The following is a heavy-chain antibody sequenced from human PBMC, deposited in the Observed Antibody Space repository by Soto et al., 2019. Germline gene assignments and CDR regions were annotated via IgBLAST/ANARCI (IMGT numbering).Heavy chain of an antibody. V-gene: IGHV4-39*01. D-gene: IGHD2-21*02. J-gene: IGHJ4*02. CDR1: GGSISSSSYY. CDR3: ARYCGGDCNLYYFDY. CDR2: IYYSGST. Sequence: SETLSLTCTVSGGSISSSSYYWGWIRQPPGKGLEWIGSIYYSGSTYYNPSLKSRVTISVDTSKNQFSLKLSSVTAADTAVYYCARYCGGDCNLYYFDYWGQGTLVTVSS.